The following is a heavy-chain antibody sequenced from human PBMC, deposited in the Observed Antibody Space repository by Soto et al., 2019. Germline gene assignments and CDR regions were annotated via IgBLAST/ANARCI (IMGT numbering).Heavy chain of an antibody. CDR1: GGSFSGYY. D-gene: IGHD6-6*01. CDR2: INHSGST. CDR3: ARAGPTVIAARRHYYYGMDV. V-gene: IGHV4-34*01. Sequence: SETLSLTCAVYGGSFSGYYWSWIRQPPGKGLEWIGEINHSGSTNYNPSLKSRVTISVDRSKNQFSLKLSSVTAADTAVYYCARAGPTVIAARRHYYYGMDVWGQGTTVTVSS. J-gene: IGHJ6*02.